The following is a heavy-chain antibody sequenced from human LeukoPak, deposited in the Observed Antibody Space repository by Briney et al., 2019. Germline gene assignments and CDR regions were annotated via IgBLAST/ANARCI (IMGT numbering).Heavy chain of an antibody. D-gene: IGHD3-10*02. V-gene: IGHV3-23*01. J-gene: IGHJ4*02. CDR2: ISDSGGRT. Sequence: GGSLRLSCAASGFTFSSSAMSWVRQAPGKGLEWVSAISDSGGRTYYADSVKGRFTISRDNSKNTLYLQMNSLRAEDTALYYCAKDRMVGESGGQGTLVTVSS. CDR1: GFTFSSSA. CDR3: AKDRMVGES.